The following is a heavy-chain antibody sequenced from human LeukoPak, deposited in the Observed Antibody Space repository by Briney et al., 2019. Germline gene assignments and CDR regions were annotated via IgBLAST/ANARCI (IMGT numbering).Heavy chain of an antibody. Sequence: GGSLRLSCAASGFTFSNYAIHWVRQAPGKGLEWVAVIWYDGSNKYYADSVKGRFTISRDNSKNTLYLQMNSLRAEDTAVYYCARGPIIAVATYFDYWGQGTLVTVSS. J-gene: IGHJ4*02. V-gene: IGHV3-33*08. CDR2: IWYDGSNK. D-gene: IGHD6-19*01. CDR3: ARGPIIAVATYFDY. CDR1: GFTFSNYA.